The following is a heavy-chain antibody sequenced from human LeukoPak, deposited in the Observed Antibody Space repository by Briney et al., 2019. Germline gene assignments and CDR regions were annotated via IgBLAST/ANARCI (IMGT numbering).Heavy chain of an antibody. CDR3: ARAYYYDSSGYYT. V-gene: IGHV4-31*03. J-gene: IGHJ5*02. Sequence: SETLSLTCTVSGGSISSGGYYWSWIRQHPGKGLEWIGYIYYSGSTYYNPSLKSRVTISVDTSKNQFSLKLSSVTAADTAVYYCARAYYYDSSGYYTWGQGTLVTVSS. CDR2: IYYSGST. CDR1: GGSISSGGYY. D-gene: IGHD3-22*01.